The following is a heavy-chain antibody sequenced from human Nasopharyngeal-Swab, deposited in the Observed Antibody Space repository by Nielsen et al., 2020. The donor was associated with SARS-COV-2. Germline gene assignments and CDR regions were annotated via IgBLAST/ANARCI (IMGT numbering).Heavy chain of an antibody. Sequence: WIRQPPGKGLEWVSYISSSSNTIYYANSVKGRFTISRDNARDSLYLQMSSLRAEDTAVYYCARDQGYSGGYGYWGQRTLVTVSS. J-gene: IGHJ4*02. CDR2: ISSSSNTI. D-gene: IGHD1-26*01. V-gene: IGHV3-48*01. CDR3: ARDQGYSGGYGY.